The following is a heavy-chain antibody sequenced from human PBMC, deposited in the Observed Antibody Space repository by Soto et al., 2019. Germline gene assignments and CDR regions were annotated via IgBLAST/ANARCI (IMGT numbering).Heavy chain of an antibody. CDR3: ATVDFEILTGSGDAVDI. V-gene: IGHV3-23*01. Sequence: PGGSLRLSCAASGFTISSYAMSWVRQAPGKGLEWVSAISGSGGSTYYADSVKGRFTISRHNSKNTLYLQMNSLRVEDTAVYYCATVDFEILTGSGDAVDIWGEWTMVT. J-gene: IGHJ3*02. CDR1: GFTISSYA. CDR2: ISGSGGST. D-gene: IGHD3-9*01.